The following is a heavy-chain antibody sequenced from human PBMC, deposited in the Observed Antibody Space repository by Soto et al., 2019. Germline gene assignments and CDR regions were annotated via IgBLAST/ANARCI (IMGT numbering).Heavy chain of an antibody. J-gene: IGHJ4*02. CDR1: GFTFRNYA. V-gene: IGHV3-23*01. D-gene: IGHD6-19*01. CDR2: ITSRGANT. Sequence: EVQLLDSGGGLVQPGESLRLSCAASGFTFRNYAMRWVRQAPGKGQEWVAYITSRGANTYYADSVKGRFTISRDNSKNMLYLQMNSLRAEDTANYYCAKLRKTSVAGVLFCDSWGQGTLVTVSP. CDR3: AKLRKTSVAGVLFCDS.